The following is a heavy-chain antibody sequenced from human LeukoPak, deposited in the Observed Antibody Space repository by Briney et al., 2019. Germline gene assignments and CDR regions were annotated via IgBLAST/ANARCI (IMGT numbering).Heavy chain of an antibody. V-gene: IGHV3-53*01. CDR3: ASGSTRWYFDY. CDR1: GFTVSNNY. D-gene: IGHD1-26*01. CDR2: IYSGGST. Sequence: GGSLRLSCAASGFTVSNNYMSWVRQAPGKGLEWVSVIYSGGSTYYADSVKGRFTISRDNSKNTLYLQMNSLRAEDTAVYYCASGSTRWYFDYWGQGTLVTVSS. J-gene: IGHJ4*02.